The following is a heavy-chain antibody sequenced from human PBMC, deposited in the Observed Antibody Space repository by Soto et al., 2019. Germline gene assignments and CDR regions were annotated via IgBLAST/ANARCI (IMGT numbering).Heavy chain of an antibody. CDR3: ARDDHYAWGTPLRPLDY. CDR1: GYTFTGYY. CDR2: INPNSGGT. Sequence: ASRKGSCKASGYTFTGYYLHWVRQAPRQGLEWMGWINPNSGGTNYAQKFQGRVTMTRDTSISTAYMELSRLRSDDTAVYYCARDDHYAWGTPLRPLDYWRQGTQVTVSS. J-gene: IGHJ4*02. D-gene: IGHD3-16*01. V-gene: IGHV1-2*02.